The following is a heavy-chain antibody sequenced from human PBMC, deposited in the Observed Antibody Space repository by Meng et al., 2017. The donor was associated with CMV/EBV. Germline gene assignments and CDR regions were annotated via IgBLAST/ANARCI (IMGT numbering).Heavy chain of an antibody. CDR2: INHSGST. CDR3: ARKITMVRGVISRESWFDY. J-gene: IGHJ4*02. V-gene: IGHV4-34*01. D-gene: IGHD3-10*01. CDR1: GGSFSGYY. Sequence: GSLRLSCAVYGGSFSGYYWSWIRQPPGKGLEWIGGINHSGSTNYNPSLKSRVTISVDTSKNQFSLKLSSVTAADTAVYYCARKITMVRGVISRESWFDYWGQGTLVTVSS.